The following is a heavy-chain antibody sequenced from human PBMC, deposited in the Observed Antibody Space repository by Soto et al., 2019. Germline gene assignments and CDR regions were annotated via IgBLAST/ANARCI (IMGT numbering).Heavy chain of an antibody. CDR1: GGSISSGDYY. Sequence: TLSLTCTVSGGSISSGDYYWSWIRQPPGKGLEWIGYIYYSGSTYYNPSLKSRVTISVDTSKNQFSLKLSSVTAADTAVYYCARDSPHYYDSSCYYLDYWGQGTLVTVSS. V-gene: IGHV4-30-4*01. CDR3: ARDSPHYYDSSCYYLDY. J-gene: IGHJ4*02. D-gene: IGHD3-22*01. CDR2: IYYSGST.